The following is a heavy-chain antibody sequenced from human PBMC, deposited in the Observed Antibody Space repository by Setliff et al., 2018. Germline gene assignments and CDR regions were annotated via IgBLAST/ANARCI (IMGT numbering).Heavy chain of an antibody. J-gene: IGHJ4*02. CDR1: GYSFTNYW. CDR3: ARLTPMADFDY. Sequence: LGESLKISCKGSGYSFTNYWIGWVRQMLGKGLEWMGVIYPGDSDTRYSPSFKGQVTISADKSISTAYLQWSSLEASDTAMYYCARLTPMADFDYWGQGALVTVSS. CDR2: IYPGDSDT. D-gene: IGHD5-18*01. V-gene: IGHV5-51*01.